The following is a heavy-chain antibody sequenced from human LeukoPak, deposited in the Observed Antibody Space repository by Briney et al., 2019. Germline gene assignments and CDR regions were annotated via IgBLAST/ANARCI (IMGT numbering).Heavy chain of an antibody. CDR1: GGSFSGYY. CDR2: INHSGST. V-gene: IGHV4-34*01. D-gene: IGHD6-19*01. Sequence: SETLSLTCAVYGGSFSGYYWSWIRQPPGKGLEWIGEINHSGSTNYNPSLKSRVTISVDTSKNQFSLKLSSVTAADTAVYYCARGTWLVLGYWGQGTPVTVSS. J-gene: IGHJ4*02. CDR3: ARGTWLVLGY.